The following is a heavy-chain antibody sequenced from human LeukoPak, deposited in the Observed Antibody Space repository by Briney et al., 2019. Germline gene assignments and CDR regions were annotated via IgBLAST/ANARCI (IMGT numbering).Heavy chain of an antibody. D-gene: IGHD3-9*01. CDR3: AKGYLRYFDPSWFDY. CDR1: GFTFSSYG. Sequence: GGSLRLSCAASGFTFSSYGMHWVRQAPGKGLEWVSVISYDGSNKYYADSVKGRFTISRDNSKNTLYLQMNSLRAEDTAVYYCAKGYLRYFDPSWFDYWGQGTLDTVSS. CDR2: ISYDGSNK. V-gene: IGHV3-30*18. J-gene: IGHJ4*02.